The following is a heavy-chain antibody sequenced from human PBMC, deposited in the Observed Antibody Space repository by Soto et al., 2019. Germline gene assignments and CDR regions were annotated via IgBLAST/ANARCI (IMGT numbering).Heavy chain of an antibody. CDR3: AKDPSGSYYYWFDP. D-gene: IGHD1-26*01. Sequence: GGSLRLSCAASGFTFSSYGMHWVRQAPGKGLEWVAVISYDGSNKYYADSVKGRFTISRDNSKNTLYLQMNSLRAEDTAVYCCAKDPSGSYYYWFDPWGQGTLVTVSS. J-gene: IGHJ5*02. CDR1: GFTFSSYG. CDR2: ISYDGSNK. V-gene: IGHV3-30*18.